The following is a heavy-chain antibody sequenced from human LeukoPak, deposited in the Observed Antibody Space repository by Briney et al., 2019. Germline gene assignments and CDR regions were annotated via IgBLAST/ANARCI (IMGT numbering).Heavy chain of an antibody. D-gene: IGHD2-2*01. CDR1: GFTFSSYA. J-gene: IGHJ4*02. CDR2: ISGSGGST. V-gene: IGHV3-23*01. CDR3: AKRTGVVPAARMGFDY. Sequence: GRSLRLSCAASGFTFSSYAMSWVRQAPGKGLEWVSAISGSGGSTYYADSVKGRFTISRDNSKNTLYLQMNSLKAEDTAVYYCAKRTGVVPAARMGFDYWGQGTLVTVS.